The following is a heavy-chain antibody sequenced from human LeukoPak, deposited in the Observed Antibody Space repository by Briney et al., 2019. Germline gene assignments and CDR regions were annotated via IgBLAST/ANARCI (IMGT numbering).Heavy chain of an antibody. J-gene: IGHJ4*02. V-gene: IGHV4-59*08. CDR3: ARGLGTTNFDY. CDR1: GGSISSYY. CDR2: IYYSGST. Sequence: SETLSLTCTVSGGSISSYYWSWIRQPPGKGLEWIGYIYYSGSTNYNPSLKSRVTISVDTSKNQFSLKLSSVTVADTAFYYCARGLGTTNFDYWGQGTLVTVSS. D-gene: IGHD7-27*01.